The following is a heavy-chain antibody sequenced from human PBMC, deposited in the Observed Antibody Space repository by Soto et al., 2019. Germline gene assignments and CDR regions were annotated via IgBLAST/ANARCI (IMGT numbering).Heavy chain of an antibody. D-gene: IGHD2-8*01. J-gene: IGHJ5*02. CDR2: INHSGST. CDR3: ASRSTVLMVYANWWFDP. Sequence: SETLSLTCAVYGGCFSGYYWSWIRQPPGKGLEWIGEINHSGSTNYNPSLKSRVTISVDTSKNQFSLKLSSVTAADTAVYYCASRSTVLMVYANWWFDPWGQGTLVTSPQ. CDR1: GGCFSGYY. V-gene: IGHV4-34*01.